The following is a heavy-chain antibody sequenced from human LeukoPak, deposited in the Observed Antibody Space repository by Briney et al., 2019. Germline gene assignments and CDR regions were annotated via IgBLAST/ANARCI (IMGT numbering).Heavy chain of an antibody. Sequence: SVKASCKASGGTFSSYAINWVRQAPGQGLEWMGGIIPIFGTANYAQKFQGRVTITADESTSTAYMELSSLRSEDTAVYYCAQGIVAKARYYFDYWGQGTLVTVSS. CDR2: IIPIFGTA. V-gene: IGHV1-69*13. CDR3: AQGIVAKARYYFDY. D-gene: IGHD5-12*01. CDR1: GGTFSSYA. J-gene: IGHJ4*02.